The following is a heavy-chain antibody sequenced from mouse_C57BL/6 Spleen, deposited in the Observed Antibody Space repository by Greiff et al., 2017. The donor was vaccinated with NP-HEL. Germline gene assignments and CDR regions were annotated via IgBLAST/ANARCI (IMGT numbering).Heavy chain of an antibody. J-gene: IGHJ2*01. CDR3: ARTVMVTFDY. D-gene: IGHD2-2*01. Sequence: QVQLQQSGAELVKPGASVKISCKASGYAFSSYWMNWVKQRPGQGLEWIGQIYPGDGDTNYNGTFKGKATLTADKSSSTAYMQLSSLTSEDSAVYFCARTVMVTFDYWGQGTTLTVSS. V-gene: IGHV1-80*01. CDR1: GYAFSSYW. CDR2: IYPGDGDT.